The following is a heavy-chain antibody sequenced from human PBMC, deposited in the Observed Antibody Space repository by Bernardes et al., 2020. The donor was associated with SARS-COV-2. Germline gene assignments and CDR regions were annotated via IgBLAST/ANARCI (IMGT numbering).Heavy chain of an antibody. CDR3: AGAAIVVVPAAITCFDP. J-gene: IGHJ5*02. V-gene: IGHV4-34*01. CDR1: GGSFSGYY. D-gene: IGHD2-2*01. Sequence: SETLSLTCAVYGGSFSGYYWSWIRQPPGKGLEWIGEINHSGSTNYNPSLKSRVTISVDTSKNQFSLKLSSVTAADTAVYYCAGAAIVVVPAAITCFDPWGQGTLVTVSS. CDR2: INHSGST.